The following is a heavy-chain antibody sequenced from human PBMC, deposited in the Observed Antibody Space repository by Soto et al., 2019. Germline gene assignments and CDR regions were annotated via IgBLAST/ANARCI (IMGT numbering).Heavy chain of an antibody. Sequence: SEALRPPWTGSAGSTSSEGWGWIRQPPGKGLEWIGYIYYSGSTNYNPSLKSRVTISVDTSKNQFSLKLSSVTAADTAVYYCARVYGEYLDYWGQGTLVTVS. D-gene: IGHD4-17*01. CDR1: AGSTSSEG. CDR2: IYYSGST. CDR3: ARVYGEYLDY. J-gene: IGHJ4*02. V-gene: IGHV4-59*01.